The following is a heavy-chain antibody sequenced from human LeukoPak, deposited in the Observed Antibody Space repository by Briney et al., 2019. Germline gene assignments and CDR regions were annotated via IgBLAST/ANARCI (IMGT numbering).Heavy chain of an antibody. CDR3: ARGCRSTCSYGPDY. CDR2: ISAYTGDT. J-gene: IGHJ4*02. Sequence: AAVNVSRTTSGFTFRSYGFTWVRQAAGQGPEWMGWISAYTGDTKSAQKFQGRITMTTDTTTSTAYMEMRSLRSDYTAVYYCARGCRSTCSYGPDYWGQGTLVTVSS. V-gene: IGHV1-18*01. CDR1: GFTFRSYG. D-gene: IGHD2-2*01.